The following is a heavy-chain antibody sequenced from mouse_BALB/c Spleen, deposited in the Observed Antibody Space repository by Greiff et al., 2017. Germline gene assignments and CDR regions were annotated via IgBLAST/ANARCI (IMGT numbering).Heavy chain of an antibody. CDR2: IDPANGNT. D-gene: IGHD1-1*01. J-gene: IGHJ2*01. V-gene: IGHV14-3*02. Sequence: VQLKQSGAELVKPGASVKLSCTASGFNIKDTYMHWVKQRPEQGLEWIGRIDPANGNTKYDPKFQGKATITADTSSNTAYLQLSSLTSEDTAVYYCARGGYYGSSPLFDYWGQGTTLTVSS. CDR1: GFNIKDTY. CDR3: ARGGYYGSSPLFDY.